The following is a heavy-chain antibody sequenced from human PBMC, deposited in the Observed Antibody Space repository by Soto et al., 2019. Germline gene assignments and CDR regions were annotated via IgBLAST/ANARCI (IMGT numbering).Heavy chain of an antibody. CDR3: ARVSDFWSGYEYYYYYYGVDV. Sequence: ASVKFSCNASGYTFTSYVISWVRQAPLQVLEWIGWISAYNGNTNYAQKLQGRVTMTTDTSTSTAYMELRSLRSDDTAVYYCARVSDFWSGYEYYYYYYGVDV. D-gene: IGHD3-3*01. CDR1: GYTFTSYV. V-gene: IGHV1-18*01. J-gene: IGHJ6*01. CDR2: ISAYNGNT.